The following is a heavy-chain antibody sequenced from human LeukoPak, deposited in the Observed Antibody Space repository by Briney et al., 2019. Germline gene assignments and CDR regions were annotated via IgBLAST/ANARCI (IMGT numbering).Heavy chain of an antibody. V-gene: IGHV3-7*01. J-gene: IGHJ4*02. CDR3: ASGSYGRDY. Sequence: GGSLRLSCAASGFTFSNYWMSWVRQAPGKGLEWVANIKEDGSEKYYVGSVKGRFTISRDNAKNSLYLQMNSLRAEDTAVYYCASGSYGRDYWGQGTLVTVSS. D-gene: IGHD1-26*01. CDR1: GFTFSNYW. CDR2: IKEDGSEK.